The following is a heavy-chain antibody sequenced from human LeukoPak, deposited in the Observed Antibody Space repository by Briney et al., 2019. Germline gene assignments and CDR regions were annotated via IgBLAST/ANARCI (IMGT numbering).Heavy chain of an antibody. Sequence: SDTLSLTRTVSGGSISSFYWRWIRQPAGKGLEGIGRIYTSGGNNYNPSLKSRVTMSVDTSKNQFSLNLISVTAADTAVFYWGRVDFVAVVAAKKNYYSMDVWGKGTTVTVSS. V-gene: IGHV4-4*07. D-gene: IGHD2-15*01. J-gene: IGHJ6*03. CDR2: IYTSGGN. CDR3: GRVDFVAVVAAKKNYYSMDV. CDR1: GGSISSFY.